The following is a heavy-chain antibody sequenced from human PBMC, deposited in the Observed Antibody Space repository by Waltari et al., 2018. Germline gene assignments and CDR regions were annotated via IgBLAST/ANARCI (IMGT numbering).Heavy chain of an antibody. CDR2: IYNDGTT. D-gene: IGHD2-21*01. V-gene: IGHV4-39*01. Sequence: QLQLQESGPGLVKPSATLSLSCNVSGASISAGSYYWGWIRQPPGKGLEWIGSIYNDGTTHYSPSLKSRVSISLDASNNHISLQLASVTAADTAVYYCARHPRVYCGYVRCSAAFDYWGQGTLVTVSS. J-gene: IGHJ4*02. CDR3: ARHPRVYCGYVRCSAAFDY. CDR1: GASISAGSYY.